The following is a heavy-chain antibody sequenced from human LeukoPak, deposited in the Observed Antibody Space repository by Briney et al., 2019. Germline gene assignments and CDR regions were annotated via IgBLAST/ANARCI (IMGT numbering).Heavy chain of an antibody. Sequence: KPSETLSLTCAVYGVSFSGYYWSWIRQPPGKGLEWIGEINHSGSANYNPSLKSRVTISVDTSKNQFSLKLSSVTAADTAVYYCASTRGVSDYWGQGTLVTVSS. J-gene: IGHJ4*02. CDR2: INHSGSA. D-gene: IGHD3-10*01. CDR1: GVSFSGYY. V-gene: IGHV4-34*01. CDR3: ASTRGVSDY.